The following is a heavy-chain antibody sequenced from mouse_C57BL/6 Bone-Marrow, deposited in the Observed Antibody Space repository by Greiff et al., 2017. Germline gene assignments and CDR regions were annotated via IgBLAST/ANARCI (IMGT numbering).Heavy chain of an antibody. J-gene: IGHJ1*03. V-gene: IGHV1-81*01. Sequence: KQSGAELARPGASVKLSCKASGYTFTSYGISWVKQRTGQGLEWIGEIYPRSGNTYYNEKFKGKATLTADKSSSTAYMELRSLTSEDSAVYFCARYGGYYDYDVGYFDVWGTGTTVTVSS. CDR2: IYPRSGNT. D-gene: IGHD2-4*01. CDR1: GYTFTSYG. CDR3: ARYGGYYDYDVGYFDV.